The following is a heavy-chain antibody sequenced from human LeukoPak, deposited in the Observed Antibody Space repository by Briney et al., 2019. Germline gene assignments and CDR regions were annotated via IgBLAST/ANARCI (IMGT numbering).Heavy chain of an antibody. J-gene: IGHJ3*02. Sequence: ASVKVSCKASGYTFTGYYMHWVRQAPGQGLEWMGRINPNSGGTNYAQKFQGRVTMTRDTSTSTVYMELSSLRSEDTAVYYCARESSITMIVVGRVDAFDIWGQGTMVTVSS. CDR1: GYTFTGYY. D-gene: IGHD3-22*01. CDR2: INPNSGGT. CDR3: ARESSITMIVVGRVDAFDI. V-gene: IGHV1-2*06.